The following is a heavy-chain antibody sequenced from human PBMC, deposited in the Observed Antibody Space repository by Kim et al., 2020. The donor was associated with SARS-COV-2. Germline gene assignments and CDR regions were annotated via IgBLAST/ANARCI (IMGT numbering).Heavy chain of an antibody. Sequence: GGSLRLSCAASGFTFSGSAMHWVRQASGKGLEWVGRIRSKANSYATAYAASVKGRFTISRDDSKNTAYLQMNSLKTEDTAVYYCTRHNAFGASMPVNCSGGSCYFYYYYGMDVWGQGTTVTVSS. D-gene: IGHD2-15*01. CDR2: IRSKANSYAT. CDR1: GFTFSGSA. V-gene: IGHV3-73*01. CDR3: TRHNAFGASMPVNCSGGSCYFYYYYGMDV. J-gene: IGHJ6*02.